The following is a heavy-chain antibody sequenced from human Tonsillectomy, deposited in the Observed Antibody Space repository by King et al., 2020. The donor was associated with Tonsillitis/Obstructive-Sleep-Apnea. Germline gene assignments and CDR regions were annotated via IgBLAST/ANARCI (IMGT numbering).Heavy chain of an antibody. J-gene: IGHJ3*02. V-gene: IGHV4-31*03. CDR2: IYYSGST. CDR1: GGSISSGGYY. D-gene: IGHD2-2*01. Sequence: VQLQESGPGLVKPSQTLSLTCTVSGGSISSGGYYWSWIRQHPGKGLEWIGYIYYSGSTYYNPSLKSRVTISVDTSKNQFSLKLSSVTAADTAVYYCAGLDIVVVPAARPYAAFDIWGQGTMVTVSS. CDR3: AGLDIVVVPAARPYAAFDI.